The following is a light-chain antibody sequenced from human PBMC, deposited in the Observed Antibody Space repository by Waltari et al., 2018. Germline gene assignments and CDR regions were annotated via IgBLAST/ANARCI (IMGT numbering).Light chain of an antibody. J-gene: IGLJ2*01. CDR2: RNN. Sequence: QSVLTQPPSASGTPGQRVTISCSGSSSNIGSNYVYWYQQLPGTAPKPLIYRNNQRPSGVPDRFSGSKSGTSASLAISGLRSEDEADYDCAAWDDSLSGRVVFGGGTKLTVL. V-gene: IGLV1-47*01. CDR1: SSNIGSNY. CDR3: AAWDDSLSGRVV.